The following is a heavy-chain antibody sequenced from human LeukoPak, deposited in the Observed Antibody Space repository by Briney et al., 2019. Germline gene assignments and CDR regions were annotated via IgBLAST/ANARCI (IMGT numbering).Heavy chain of an antibody. J-gene: IGHJ5*02. CDR3: ARETGVFGVVTQPGIGWFDP. CDR2: IYHSGST. V-gene: IGHV4-30-2*01. CDR1: GGSISSGGYS. Sequence: PSETLSLTCAVSGGSISSGGYSWSWIRQPPGKGLEWIGYIYHSGSTYYNPSLKSRVTISVDRSKNQFSLKLSSVTAADTAVYYCARETGVFGVVTQPGIGWFDPWGQGTLVTVSS. D-gene: IGHD3-3*01.